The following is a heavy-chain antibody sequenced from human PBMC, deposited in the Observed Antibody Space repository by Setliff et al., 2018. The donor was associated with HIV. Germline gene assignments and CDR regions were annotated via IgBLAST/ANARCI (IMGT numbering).Heavy chain of an antibody. J-gene: IGHJ4*02. V-gene: IGHV3-23*01. CDR1: GFSFSNYA. D-gene: IGHD1-26*01. CDR3: AKAHWDPLSPDY. Sequence: GESLKISCAASGFSFSNYAMSWVRQAPGKGLEWVSTINSGERTFYAKSVKGRFTISRDNSKSTLYLQVNSLRAEDTAVYFCAKAHWDPLSPDYWCQGTLVTVSS. CDR2: INSGERT.